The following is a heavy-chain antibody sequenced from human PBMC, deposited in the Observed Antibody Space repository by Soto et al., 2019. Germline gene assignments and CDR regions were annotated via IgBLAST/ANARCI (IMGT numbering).Heavy chain of an antibody. CDR3: ERTYNYGSFDI. D-gene: IGHD5-18*01. J-gene: IGHJ3*02. V-gene: IGHV3-7*01. CDR2: IKEDGGEK. CDR1: GFTFSRYC. Sequence: GGALRLSFAASGFTFSRYCMNCVRQAPGKGLEWVAEIKEDGGEKNYVDYVEGRFTISRDIDKNSLYLQMKSLRAEEAAVYYCERTYNYGSFDIWGQGTMVTVSS.